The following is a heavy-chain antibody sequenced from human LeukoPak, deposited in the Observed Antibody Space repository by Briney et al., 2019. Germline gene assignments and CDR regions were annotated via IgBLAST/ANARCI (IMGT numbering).Heavy chain of an antibody. D-gene: IGHD6-19*01. CDR2: ISSSSSYI. J-gene: IGHJ3*02. CDR3: ARLIGIAVAGDAFDI. CDR1: GFTFSSYS. V-gene: IGHV3-21*01. Sequence: GGSLRLSCAASGFTFSSYSMNWVRQAPGKRLEWVSSISSSSSYIYYADSVKGRFTISRDNAKNSLYLQMNSLRAEDTAVYYCARLIGIAVAGDAFDIWGQGTMVTVSS.